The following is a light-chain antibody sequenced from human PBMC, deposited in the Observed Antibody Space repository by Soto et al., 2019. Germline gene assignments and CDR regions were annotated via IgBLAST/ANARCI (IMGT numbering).Light chain of an antibody. J-gene: IGKJ4*01. CDR3: QPYNNWPLT. CDR2: DTS. V-gene: IGKV3-15*01. Sequence: DIMLPQSPGTLSLFPVEIATLSCSASQSVSSSYLAWYQQKPGQAPRLLIYDTSTRATGVPTRFSGSRSGAEFTLTINSLQSEDFAVYYCQPYNNWPLTFGGGTKVDI. CDR1: QSVSSSY.